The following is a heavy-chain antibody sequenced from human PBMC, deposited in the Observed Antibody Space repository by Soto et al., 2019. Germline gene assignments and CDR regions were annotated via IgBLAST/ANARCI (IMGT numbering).Heavy chain of an antibody. V-gene: IGHV1-3*01. D-gene: IGHD6-19*01. CDR1: GYTFTSYA. Sequence: QVQLVQSGAEVKKPGASVKVSCKASGYTFTSYAMHWVRQAPGQRLEWMGWINAGNGNTKYSQKFQGRVTITRDTSASTAYMELSSLRSEDTAVYYCARVIAVAGGSLPFDYWGQGTLVTVSS. J-gene: IGHJ4*02. CDR3: ARVIAVAGGSLPFDY. CDR2: INAGNGNT.